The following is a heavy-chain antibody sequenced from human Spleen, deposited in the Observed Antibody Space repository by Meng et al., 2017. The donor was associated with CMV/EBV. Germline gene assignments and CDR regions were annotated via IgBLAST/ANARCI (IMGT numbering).Heavy chain of an antibody. CDR1: GFTFSNYD. Sequence: GESLKISCAASGFTFSNYDMSWVRQTPGKGLEWVSVIYPNEYTYHADSVKGRFTISRDNFKNTVYLQMNSLRAEDTAVYYCAKEGSFGMPPYNYGLDVWGQGTTVTVS. CDR2: IYPNEYT. CDR3: AKEGSFGMPPYNYGLDV. J-gene: IGHJ6*02. V-gene: IGHV3-66*03. D-gene: IGHD3-3*01.